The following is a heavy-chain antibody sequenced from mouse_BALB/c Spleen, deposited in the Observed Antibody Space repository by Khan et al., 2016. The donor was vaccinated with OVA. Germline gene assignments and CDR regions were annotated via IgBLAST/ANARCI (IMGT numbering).Heavy chain of an antibody. Sequence: QVQLQQSGAELVKAGASVKMSCKASGYTFTSYWMHWVKQRLGQGLEWFAETNPTNGRTYYNEQFKSKATLTVDTSSRTAYMPLSGPTFEDAAVYYCARIKKIVATYVDYWCQGTTLTVSS. CDR3: ARIKKIVATYVDY. D-gene: IGHD1-1*01. V-gene: IGHV1S81*02. CDR2: TNPTNGRT. CDR1: GYTFTSYW. J-gene: IGHJ2*01.